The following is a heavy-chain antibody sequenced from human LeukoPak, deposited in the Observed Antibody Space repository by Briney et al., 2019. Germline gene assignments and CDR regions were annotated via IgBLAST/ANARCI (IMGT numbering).Heavy chain of an antibody. D-gene: IGHD2-2*01. CDR3: ARDSSCLGSSTSFDAFDI. V-gene: IGHV1-69*04. J-gene: IGHJ3*02. Sequence: SVKVSCKAPGYTFTSYGISWVRHAPGQGLEWMGRIIPLLDIVNYAQKFQGRVTITADKSTNTAYMELSSLRSEDTAVYYCARDSSCLGSSTSFDAFDIWGQGTMVTVSS. CDR1: GYTFTSYG. CDR2: IIPLLDIV.